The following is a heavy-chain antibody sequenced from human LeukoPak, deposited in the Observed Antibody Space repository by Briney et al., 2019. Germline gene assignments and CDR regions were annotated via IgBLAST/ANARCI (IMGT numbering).Heavy chain of an antibody. CDR2: IYSSGST. Sequence: WLRQAPGKGLEWLGSIYSSGSTYYNSSLKSRVTISLDASKNQFSLKLSSVTAADTAVYYCAGDYGDLGGDYYYYMDVWGKGTTVTVSS. D-gene: IGHD4-17*01. CDR3: AGDYGDLGGDYYYYMDV. J-gene: IGHJ6*03. V-gene: IGHV4-39*07.